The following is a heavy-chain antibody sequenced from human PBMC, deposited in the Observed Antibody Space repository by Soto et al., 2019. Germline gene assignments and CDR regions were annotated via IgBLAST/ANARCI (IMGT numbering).Heavy chain of an antibody. D-gene: IGHD3-3*01. CDR3: AREASRGFFATYAFDI. V-gene: IGHV3-66*01. J-gene: IGHJ3*02. Sequence: EVQLVESGGGLVQPGGSLRLSCAASGFTVSSNYMSWVRQAPGKGLEWVSVIYSGGSTYYADSVKGRFTISRDNSKNTLYLQMNSLRAEDTAVYYCAREASRGFFATYAFDIWGQGTMVTVSS. CDR2: IYSGGST. CDR1: GFTVSSNY.